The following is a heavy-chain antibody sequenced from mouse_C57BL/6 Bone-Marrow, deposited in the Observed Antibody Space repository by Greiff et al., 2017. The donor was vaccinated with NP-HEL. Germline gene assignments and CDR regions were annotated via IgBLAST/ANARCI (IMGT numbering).Heavy chain of an antibody. CDR3: ARQLGIYYYGSSFAY. CDR2: IDPSDSYT. Sequence: QVQLQQPGAELVKPGASVKLSCKASGYTFTSYWMQWVKQRPGQGLEWIGEIDPSDSYTNYNQKFKGKATLTVDTSSSTAYMQLSSLTSADSAVYYCARQLGIYYYGSSFAYWGQGTLVTVSA. J-gene: IGHJ3*01. D-gene: IGHD1-1*01. CDR1: GYTFTSYW. V-gene: IGHV1-50*01.